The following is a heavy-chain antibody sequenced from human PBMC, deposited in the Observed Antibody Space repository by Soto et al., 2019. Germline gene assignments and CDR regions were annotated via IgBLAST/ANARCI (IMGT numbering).Heavy chain of an antibody. CDR2: ISGSGGST. Sequence: GGSLRLSCAASGFTFSSYAMSWVRQAPGKGLEWVSAISGSGGSTYYADSVKGRFTISRDNSKNTLYLQMNSLRAEDTAVYYCAKDLLFGIAVAVLDYWGQGTLVTVSS. D-gene: IGHD6-19*01. CDR1: GFTFSSYA. V-gene: IGHV3-23*01. CDR3: AKDLLFGIAVAVLDY. J-gene: IGHJ4*02.